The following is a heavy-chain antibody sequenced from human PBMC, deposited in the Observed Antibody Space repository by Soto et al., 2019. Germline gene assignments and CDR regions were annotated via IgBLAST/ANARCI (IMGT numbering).Heavy chain of an antibody. CDR1: GGSFSGYY. CDR3: ARAKPNSGSYYHYYYYGMDV. D-gene: IGHD1-26*01. J-gene: IGHJ6*02. V-gene: IGHV4-34*01. CDR2: INHSGST. Sequence: PSETLSLTCAVYGGSFSGYYWSWIRQPPGKGLEWIGEINHSGSTNYNPSLKSRVTISVDTSKNQFSLKLSSVTAADTAVYYCARAKPNSGSYYHYYYYGMDVWGQGTTVTVS.